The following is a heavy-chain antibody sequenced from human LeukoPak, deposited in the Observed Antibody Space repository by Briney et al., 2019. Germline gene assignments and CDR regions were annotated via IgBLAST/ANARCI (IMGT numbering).Heavy chain of an antibody. CDR1: GGTFSSYA. Sequence: SVKVSCKASGGTFSSYAISWVRQAPGQGLEWMGRIIPIFGTANYAQKFQGRVTITTDESTSTAYMELSSLRSEDTAVYYCARQYYYGSGSYWYFDLWGRGTLVSVSS. D-gene: IGHD3-10*01. V-gene: IGHV1-69*05. CDR2: IIPIFGTA. CDR3: ARQYYYGSGSYWYFDL. J-gene: IGHJ2*01.